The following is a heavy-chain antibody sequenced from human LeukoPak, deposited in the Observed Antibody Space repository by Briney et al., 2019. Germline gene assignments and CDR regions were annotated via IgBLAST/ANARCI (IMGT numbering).Heavy chain of an antibody. V-gene: IGHV1-46*01. D-gene: IGHD2-2*01. J-gene: IGHJ4*02. CDR1: GYTFTGYY. Sequence: ASVKVSCKASGYTFTGYYMHWVRQAPGQGLEWMGIINPSGGSTSYAQKFQGRVTMTRDTSTSTVYMELSSLRSEDTAVYCCARSLRHCSSTSCYPDYWGQGTLVTVSS. CDR2: INPSGGST. CDR3: ARSLRHCSSTSCYPDY.